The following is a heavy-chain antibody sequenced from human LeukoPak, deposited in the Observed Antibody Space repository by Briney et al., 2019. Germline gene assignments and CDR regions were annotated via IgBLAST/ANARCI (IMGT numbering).Heavy chain of an antibody. V-gene: IGHV4-34*01. CDR3: ARAQLELRYYYYYMDV. CDR2: INHSGST. CDR1: GGSISRYY. J-gene: IGHJ6*03. Sequence: SETLSLTCTVSGGSISRYYWSWLRQPPGKGLEWIGEINHSGSTNYNPSLKSRVTISVDTSKNQFSLKLSSVTAADTAVYYCARAQLELRYYYYYMDVWGKGTTVTVSS. D-gene: IGHD1-7*01.